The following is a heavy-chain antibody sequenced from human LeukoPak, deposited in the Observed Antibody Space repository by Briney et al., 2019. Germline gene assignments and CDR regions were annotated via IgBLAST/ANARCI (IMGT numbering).Heavy chain of an antibody. D-gene: IGHD3-3*01. CDR1: GYTFTSYY. Sequence: ASVKVSCKASGYTFTSYYMHWVRQAPGQGLEWMGWINPNSGGTNYAQKFQGRVTMTRDTSISTAYMELSRLRSDDTAVYYCARDLTIFGVVSDYMDVWGKGTTVTVSS. CDR3: ARDLTIFGVVSDYMDV. CDR2: INPNSGGT. V-gene: IGHV1-2*02. J-gene: IGHJ6*03.